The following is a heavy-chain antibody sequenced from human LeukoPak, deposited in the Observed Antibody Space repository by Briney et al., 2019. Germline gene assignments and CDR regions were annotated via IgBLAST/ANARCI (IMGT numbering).Heavy chain of an antibody. D-gene: IGHD4-17*01. CDR2: ISSSSSIT. CDR1: GFTFSSYR. CDR3: ARYGYAFDL. J-gene: IGHJ3*01. V-gene: IGHV3-48*02. Sequence: PGGSLRLSCAVSGFTFSSYRMNWVRQAPGMGLEWVSYISSSSSITYYADSVKGRFTISRDNAKNSLYLQMDSLRDEDTAVYYCARYGYAFDLWGQGTMVTVSS.